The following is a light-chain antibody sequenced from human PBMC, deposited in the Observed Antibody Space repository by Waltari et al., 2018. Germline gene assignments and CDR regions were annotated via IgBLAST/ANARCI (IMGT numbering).Light chain of an antibody. Sequence: QSALTQPPSASGSPGQSVTIYCTGTSSDVGGVNYISWYQQPPGKAPKLIIFEVTNRPSGVPDRFSVSKSGNTASLTVSGLQSEDEADYYCSSYGGNNNILFGGGTKLSVL. CDR3: SSYGGNNNIL. V-gene: IGLV2-8*01. CDR1: SSDVGGVNY. CDR2: EVT. J-gene: IGLJ2*01.